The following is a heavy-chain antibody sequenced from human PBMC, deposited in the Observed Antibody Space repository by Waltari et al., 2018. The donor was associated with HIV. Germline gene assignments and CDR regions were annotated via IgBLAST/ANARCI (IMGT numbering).Heavy chain of an antibody. CDR1: GYTFTSSG. Sequence: QVQLVQSGAEVKKPGASVQVSCQASGYTFTSSGIRWVRQSPGQGLEWMGWISAYNGITNYAQKLQGRFTMTTDTSTSTAYMELRSHRSDDTAVYYCARVGWSSASCYNGWFDPWGQGTLVTVSS. CDR3: ARVGWSSASCYNGWFDP. D-gene: IGHD2-2*02. CDR2: ISAYNGIT. V-gene: IGHV1-18*01. J-gene: IGHJ5*02.